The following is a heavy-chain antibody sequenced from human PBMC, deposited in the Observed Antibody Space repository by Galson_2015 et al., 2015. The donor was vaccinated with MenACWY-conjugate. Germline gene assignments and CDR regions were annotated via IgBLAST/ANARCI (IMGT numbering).Heavy chain of an antibody. CDR2: ISAYNGNI. J-gene: IGHJ3*02. Sequence: SVKVSCKASGYTFTSYGISWVRQAPGQGLEWMGWISAYNGNINYAQKLQGRVTMTTDTSTSTAYMELRSLRSDDTAVYYCARDMVRTNDAFDTWGQGTMVTVSS. CDR1: GYTFTSYG. CDR3: ARDMVRTNDAFDT. D-gene: IGHD3-10*01. V-gene: IGHV1-18*01.